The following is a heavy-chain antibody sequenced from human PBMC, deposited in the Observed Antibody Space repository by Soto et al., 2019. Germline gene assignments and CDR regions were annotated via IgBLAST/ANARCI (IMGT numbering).Heavy chain of an antibody. CDR3: AKRRGAGGHFDY. V-gene: IGHV3-23*01. CDR1: GFTFSSYA. J-gene: IGHJ4*02. D-gene: IGHD2-15*01. Sequence: GGSLRLSCAASGFTFSSYAMGWVRQGPGRGLEWVAVVSIGGSTHYADSVRGRFTISRDNSKNTLSLQMNSLTAEDTAVYFCAKRRGAGGHFDYWGQGALVTVSS. CDR2: VSIGGST.